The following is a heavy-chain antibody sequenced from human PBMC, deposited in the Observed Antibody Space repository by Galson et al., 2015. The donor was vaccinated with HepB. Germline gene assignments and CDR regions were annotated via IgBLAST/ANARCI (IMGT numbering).Heavy chain of an antibody. CDR2: IIPILGIA. J-gene: IGHJ4*02. CDR1: GGTFSSYA. V-gene: IGHV1-69*04. Sequence: SVKVSCKASGGTFSSYAISWVRQAPGQGLEWMGRIIPILGIANYAQKFQGRVTITADKSTSTAYMELSSLRSEDTAVYYCARFSDDREYFDYWGQGTLVTVSS. CDR3: ARFSDDREYFDY. D-gene: IGHD1-26*01.